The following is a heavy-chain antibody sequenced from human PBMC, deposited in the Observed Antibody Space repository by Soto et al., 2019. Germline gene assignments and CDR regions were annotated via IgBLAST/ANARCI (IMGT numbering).Heavy chain of an antibody. J-gene: IGHJ6*02. CDR2: IITIFGTA. V-gene: IGHV1-69*13. CDR1: GGTFSSYA. CDR3: ASSHKSVGASLGHYYGMDV. D-gene: IGHD1-26*01. Sequence: SVKVSCKASGGTFSSYAISWVRQAPGQGLERIGGIITIFGTANYAQKFKGRVTITADESTSIAYMELSSLRFEDMAVYFCASSHKSVGASLGHYYGMDVWGQGTTVTVSS.